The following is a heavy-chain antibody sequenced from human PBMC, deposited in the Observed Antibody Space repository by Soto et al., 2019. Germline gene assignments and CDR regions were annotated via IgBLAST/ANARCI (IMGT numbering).Heavy chain of an antibody. V-gene: IGHV3-21*01. D-gene: IGHD2-15*01. Sequence: PGGSLRLSCAASGFTFSSYSMNWVRQAPGKGLEWVSSISSSSSYIYYADSVKGRFTISRDNAKNSLYLQMNSLRAEDTAVYYCASGLVAAAEYYYYYMDVWGKGTTVTVSS. CDR1: GFTFSSYS. CDR2: ISSSSSYI. CDR3: ASGLVAAAEYYYYYMDV. J-gene: IGHJ6*03.